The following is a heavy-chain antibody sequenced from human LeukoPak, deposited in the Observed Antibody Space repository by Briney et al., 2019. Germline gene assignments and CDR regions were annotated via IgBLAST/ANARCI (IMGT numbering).Heavy chain of an antibody. D-gene: IGHD6-6*01. V-gene: IGHV1-69*13. Sequence: ASVKVSCKASGGTFSSYAISWVRQAPGQGLEWMGGIIPIFGTANYAQKFQGRVTITADESTSTAYMELSSLRSEDTAVYYCARGVESLSYYFDYWGQGTLVTVSS. CDR2: IIPIFGTA. CDR3: ARGVESLSYYFDY. J-gene: IGHJ4*02. CDR1: GGTFSSYA.